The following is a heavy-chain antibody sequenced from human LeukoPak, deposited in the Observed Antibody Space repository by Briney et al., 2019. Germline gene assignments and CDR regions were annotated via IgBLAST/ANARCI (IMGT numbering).Heavy chain of an antibody. Sequence: PSETLSLTCAVSGDSISHYYWNWIRQSPGKGLEWIGHIHYSGSSSYNPSLRSRVTVSVDTSKNQFSLILTSVSAADTAVYFWARTLWPRDWFDPWGQGTLVTVSS. J-gene: IGHJ5*02. CDR1: GDSISHYY. V-gene: IGHV4-59*01. D-gene: IGHD2-21*01. CDR3: ARTLWPRDWFDP. CDR2: IHYSGSS.